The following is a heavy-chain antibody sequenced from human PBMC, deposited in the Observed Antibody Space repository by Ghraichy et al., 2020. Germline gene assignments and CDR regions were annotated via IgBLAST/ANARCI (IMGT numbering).Heavy chain of an antibody. CDR1: GFSFNSYS. CDR2: ISSGSRTK. J-gene: IGHJ4*02. CDR3: AREVTVTTEFDY. V-gene: IGHV3-48*01. D-gene: IGHD4-17*01. Sequence: GGSLRLSCAASGFSFNSYSMNWVRKAPGKGLEWISYISSGSRTKYYADSVKGRFTISRDNAKNSLYLQMNNLRVEDTGIYNCAREVTVTTEFDYWGQGTLVTVSS.